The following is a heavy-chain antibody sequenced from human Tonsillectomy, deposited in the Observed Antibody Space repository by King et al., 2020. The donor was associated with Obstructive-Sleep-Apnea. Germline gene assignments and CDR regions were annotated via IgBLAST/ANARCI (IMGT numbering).Heavy chain of an antibody. V-gene: IGHV1-46*03. CDR3: ARGHSYDILTGRFDY. J-gene: IGHJ4*02. CDR2: INPSGGST. D-gene: IGHD3-9*01. CDR1: GYTFTSYY. Sequence: GQLVQSGAEVKKPGASVKVSCKASGYTFTSYYMHWVRQAPGQGLEWMGIINPSGGSTSYAQKFQGRVTMTRDTSTSTVYMELSSLRSEETAVYYCARGHSYDILTGRFDYWGQGTLVTVSS.